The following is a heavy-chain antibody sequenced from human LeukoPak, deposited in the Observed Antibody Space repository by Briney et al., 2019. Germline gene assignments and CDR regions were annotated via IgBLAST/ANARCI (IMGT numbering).Heavy chain of an antibody. Sequence: SETLSLTCTVSGGSISSSSHYWGWIRQPPGKGLEWIGSIYYSGSTYYNPSLKSRVTISVDKSKNQFSLKLSSVTAADPPVYYCAKGLIIGTTRPLAYWGQGTLVTVSS. CDR2: IYYSGST. CDR3: AKGLIIGTTRPLAY. V-gene: IGHV4-39*07. D-gene: IGHD1-7*01. CDR1: GGSISSSSHY. J-gene: IGHJ4*02.